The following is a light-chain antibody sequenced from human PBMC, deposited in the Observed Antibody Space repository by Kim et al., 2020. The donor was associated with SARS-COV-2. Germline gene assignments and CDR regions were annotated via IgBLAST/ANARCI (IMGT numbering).Light chain of an antibody. CDR3: QQCGTSRT. CDR1: QSVRNNC. Sequence: LSPGERATLSCRASQSVRNNCLAWYQQKPGQSPRLLIYAASTRATGISDRFSGSGSGTDFTLTISRLEPEDFAVYFCQQCGTSRTFGRGTKVDIK. J-gene: IGKJ1*01. CDR2: AAS. V-gene: IGKV3-20*01.